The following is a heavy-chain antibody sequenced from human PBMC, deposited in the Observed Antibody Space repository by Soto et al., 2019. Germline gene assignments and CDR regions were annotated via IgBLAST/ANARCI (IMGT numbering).Heavy chain of an antibody. CDR1: GFTFSSYG. Sequence: QVQLVESGGGVVQPGRSLRLSCAASGFTFSSYGMHWVRQAPGKGLEWVAVIWYDGSNKYYADSVKGRFTISRDNSKNTLYLQMNSLIAEDTAVYYCARERRYCSGGSCYSGGSIDYWGQGTLVTVSS. CDR2: IWYDGSNK. CDR3: ARERRYCSGGSCYSGGSIDY. D-gene: IGHD2-15*01. V-gene: IGHV3-33*01. J-gene: IGHJ4*02.